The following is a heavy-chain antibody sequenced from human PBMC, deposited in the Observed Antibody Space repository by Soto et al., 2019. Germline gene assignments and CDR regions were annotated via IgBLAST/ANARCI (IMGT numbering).Heavy chain of an antibody. CDR1: GYTLTELS. Sequence: ASVKVSCKVSGYTLTELSMHWVRQAPGKGLEWMGGFDPEDGETIYAQKFQGRVTMTEDTSTDTAYMELSSLRSEDTAVYYCARGNGRVTTYYYYYYYMDVWGKGTTVTVS. J-gene: IGHJ6*03. CDR3: ARGNGRVTTYYYYYYYMDV. V-gene: IGHV1-24*01. D-gene: IGHD4-17*01. CDR2: FDPEDGET.